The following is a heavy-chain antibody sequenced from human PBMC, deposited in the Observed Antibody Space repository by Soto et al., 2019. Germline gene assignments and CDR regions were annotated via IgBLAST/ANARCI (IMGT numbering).Heavy chain of an antibody. V-gene: IGHV1-69*13. Sequence: ASVKFSRKASGGTFRSYAISWLRQAPGQGLEWMGGIIPIFGTANYAQKFQGRVTITADESTSTAYMELSSLRSEDTAVYYCARVEGYGDYGYYYYYYGMDVWGQGTTVTVSS. J-gene: IGHJ6*02. CDR2: IIPIFGTA. D-gene: IGHD4-17*01. CDR1: GGTFRSYA. CDR3: ARVEGYGDYGYYYYYYGMDV.